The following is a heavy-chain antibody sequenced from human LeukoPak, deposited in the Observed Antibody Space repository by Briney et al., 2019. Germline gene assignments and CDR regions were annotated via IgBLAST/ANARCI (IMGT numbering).Heavy chain of an antibody. V-gene: IGHV4-34*01. CDR1: GGSFSGYY. J-gene: IGHJ3*02. CDR3: AREPDYLDAFDI. CDR2: INHSGST. D-gene: IGHD4-11*01. Sequence: SETLSLTCAVYGGSFSGYYWSWIRQPPGKGLEWIGEINHSGSTNYNPSLKSRVTISVDTSKNQFSLKLSSVTAADTAVYYCAREPDYLDAFDIWGQGTMVTVSS.